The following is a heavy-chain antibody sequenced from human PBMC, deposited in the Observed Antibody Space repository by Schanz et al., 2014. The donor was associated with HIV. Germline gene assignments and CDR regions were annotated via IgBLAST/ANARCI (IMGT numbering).Heavy chain of an antibody. Sequence: VHLVESGGDLVQPGGSLRLSCAASGFTFSSYSMNWVRQAPGKGLEWGAVIWYDGSYKHYADSVKGRFTISRDNSKASVYLQMNSLRDEDTAVYYCASTRERYSGATSGFDYWGQGTLVTVST. CDR1: GFTFSSYS. J-gene: IGHJ4*02. D-gene: IGHD1-26*01. CDR2: IWYDGSYK. CDR3: ASTRERYSGATSGFDY. V-gene: IGHV3-33*08.